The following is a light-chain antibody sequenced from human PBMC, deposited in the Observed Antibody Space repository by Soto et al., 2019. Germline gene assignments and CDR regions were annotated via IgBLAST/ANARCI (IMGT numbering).Light chain of an antibody. Sequence: QSALTQPASVSGSPGQSITISCTGTSSDVGGYNYVSWYQQYPGKAPKLMIYDVSNRPSGVSNRFSGSKSDNTASLTFSGLQAEDEADYYCSPYTSISYVFGTGTKVAVL. J-gene: IGLJ1*01. CDR2: DVS. CDR3: SPYTSISYV. V-gene: IGLV2-14*01. CDR1: SSDVGGYNY.